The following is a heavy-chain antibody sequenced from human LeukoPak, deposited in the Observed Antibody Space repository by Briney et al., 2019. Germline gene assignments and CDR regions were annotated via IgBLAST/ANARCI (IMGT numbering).Heavy chain of an antibody. CDR1: GFTFSGYY. CDR2: ISSSSSYT. CDR3: VRDLGGDSYGYVHYGMDV. J-gene: IGHJ6*04. Sequence: GGSLRLSCAASGFTFSGYYMNWIRQAPGKGLEWVSYISSSSSYTNYADSVKGRFTISRDNAKNSLYLQMNSLRAEDTAVYYCVRDLGGDSYGYVHYGMDVWGKGTTVTVSS. V-gene: IGHV3-11*06. D-gene: IGHD5-18*01.